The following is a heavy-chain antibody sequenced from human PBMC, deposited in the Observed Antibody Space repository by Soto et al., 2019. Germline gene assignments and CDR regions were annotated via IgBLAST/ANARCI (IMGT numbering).Heavy chain of an antibody. Sequence: QVQLVEAGGGLVKPGGCLRLSCAASEFTFSDYYMNWLRQAPGKGLVWVSYISNSVSTIYYADSVKGRFTISTDNAKNSLYLQMNSLRADDTAVYYCARGLAYGDYGSLDPWGQGTLVTVSP. CDR3: ARGLAYGDYGSLDP. CDR1: EFTFSDYY. D-gene: IGHD4-17*01. J-gene: IGHJ5*02. V-gene: IGHV3-11*01. CDR2: ISNSVSTI.